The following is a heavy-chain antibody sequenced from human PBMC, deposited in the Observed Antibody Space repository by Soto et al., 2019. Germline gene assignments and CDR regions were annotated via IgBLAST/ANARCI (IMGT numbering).Heavy chain of an antibody. CDR2: IYHSGST. V-gene: IGHV4-30-2*01. CDR1: GGSISSGGYS. J-gene: IGHJ4*02. Sequence: SETLSLTCAVSGGSISSGGYSWSWIRQPPGKGLEWIGYIYHSGSTYYNPSLKSRVTISVDRSKNQFSLKLSSVTAADTAVYYCARGQVVAAQHWGQGALVTVSS. D-gene: IGHD2-15*01. CDR3: ARGQVVAAQH.